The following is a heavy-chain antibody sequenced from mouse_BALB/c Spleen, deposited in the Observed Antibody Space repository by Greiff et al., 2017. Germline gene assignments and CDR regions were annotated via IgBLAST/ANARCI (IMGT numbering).Heavy chain of an antibody. V-gene: IGHV5-6-4*01. CDR3: TREDTTLYFDV. J-gene: IGHJ1*01. Sequence: EVKLMESGGGLVKPGGSLKLTCAASGFTFSSYTMSWVRQTPEKRLEWVATISSGGSYTYYPDSVKGRFTISRDNAKNTLYLQMSSLKSEDTAMYYCTREDTTLYFDVWGAGTTVTVSS. CDR1: GFTFSSYT. D-gene: IGHD2-12*01. CDR2: ISSGGSYT.